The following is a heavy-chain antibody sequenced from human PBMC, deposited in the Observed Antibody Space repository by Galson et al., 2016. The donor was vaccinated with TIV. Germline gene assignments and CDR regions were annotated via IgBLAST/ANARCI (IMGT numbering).Heavy chain of an antibody. D-gene: IGHD1-26*01. CDR2: LSLSGAYT. CDR1: GFSFRNYV. V-gene: IGHV3-23*01. Sequence: SLRLSCAASGFSFRNYVMNWVRLAPGKGLEWVSTLSLSGAYTYYADSVKGRFTISRDNSKYTLYLQLNSLRAEDTAIYFCAKVGESGDYSWDAFDVWGQGTVVTVSS. CDR3: AKVGESGDYSWDAFDV. J-gene: IGHJ3*01.